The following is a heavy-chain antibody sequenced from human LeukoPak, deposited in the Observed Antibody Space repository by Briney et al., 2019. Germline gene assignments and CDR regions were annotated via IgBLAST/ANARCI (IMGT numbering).Heavy chain of an antibody. J-gene: IGHJ4*02. CDR2: IRYDGNNK. D-gene: IGHD2-15*01. CDR1: GFTFSDYS. V-gene: IGHV3-30*02. CDR3: AKDWRDCSGGSCYHLDY. Sequence: GGSLRLSCAASGFTFSDYSMHWVRQAPGKGLNWVAFIRYDGNNKYYADSVKGRFTISRDNSKNTLYLHMNSLRAEDTAVYYCAKDWRDCSGGSCYHLDYWGQGTLVTVSS.